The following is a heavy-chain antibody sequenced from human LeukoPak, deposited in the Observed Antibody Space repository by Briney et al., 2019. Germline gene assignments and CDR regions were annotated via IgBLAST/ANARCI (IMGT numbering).Heavy chain of an antibody. D-gene: IGHD6-13*01. CDR2: IYYSGST. CDR3: ARKGRGIAAAGAHDY. Sequence: SETLSLTCTVSGGSISSYYWSWIRQPPGKGLEWIGYIYYSGSTNYNPSLKSRVTISVDTSKNQFSLKLSSVTAADTAVYYCARKGRGIAAAGAHDYWGQGTLVTVSS. V-gene: IGHV4-59*08. J-gene: IGHJ4*02. CDR1: GGSISSYY.